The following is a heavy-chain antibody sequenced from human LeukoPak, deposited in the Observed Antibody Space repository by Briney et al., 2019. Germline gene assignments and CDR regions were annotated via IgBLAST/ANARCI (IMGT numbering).Heavy chain of an antibody. J-gene: IGHJ4*02. D-gene: IGHD6-19*01. V-gene: IGHV4-34*01. CDR3: ARDKQWLAH. Sequence: SETLSLTCAVYGGSFSGYYWSWIRQPPGKGLEWIGEINHSGSTNYNPSLKSRVTISVDTSKNQFSLKLSSVTAADAAVYYCARDKQWLAHWGQGTLVTVSP. CDR1: GGSFSGYY. CDR2: INHSGST.